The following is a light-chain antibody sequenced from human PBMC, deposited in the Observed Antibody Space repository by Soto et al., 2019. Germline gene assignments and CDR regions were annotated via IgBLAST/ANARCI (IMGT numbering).Light chain of an antibody. CDR3: QQTCGMFPLT. CDR2: AAS. CDR1: QNIRDS. Sequence: DIQMAQSPSSLSASVGDRITITCRASQNIRDSLNWYQHKPGMAPQLMIFAASNLHSAVPSRFSVSGYGTDFTLIISSLQPEDFSTYYCQQTCGMFPLTFGQGTKVEMK. V-gene: IGKV1-39*01. J-gene: IGKJ1*01.